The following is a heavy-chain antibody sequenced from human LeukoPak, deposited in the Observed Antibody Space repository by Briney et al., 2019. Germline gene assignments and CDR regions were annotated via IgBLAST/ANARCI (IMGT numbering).Heavy chain of an antibody. Sequence: PSETLSLTCTVSGGSISSYYWSWIRQPPGKGLEWIGYIYYSGTTNYNPSLKSRVTISVDTSKNQFYLILSSVTAADTAVYYCARHLGGGIYFDYWGQGTLVTVSS. CDR3: ARHLGGGIYFDY. D-gene: IGHD3-16*01. V-gene: IGHV4-59*08. J-gene: IGHJ4*02. CDR1: GGSISSYY. CDR2: IYYSGTT.